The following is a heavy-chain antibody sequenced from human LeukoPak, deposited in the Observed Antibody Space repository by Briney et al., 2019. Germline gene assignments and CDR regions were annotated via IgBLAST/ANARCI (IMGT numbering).Heavy chain of an antibody. J-gene: IGHJ4*02. V-gene: IGHV1-18*04. D-gene: IGHD2-2*01. Sequence: GASVKVSCKGSGYNFDRYGVSWVRQAPGQGLEWVGWISTYNGNTFYAQKFEGRVSMTTDTSTNTVYMDLRSLRSDDTAVYYCARDLEHCRNIICSISAYWGQGTLVTVSS. CDR2: ISTYNGNT. CDR1: GYNFDRYG. CDR3: ARDLEHCRNIICSISAY.